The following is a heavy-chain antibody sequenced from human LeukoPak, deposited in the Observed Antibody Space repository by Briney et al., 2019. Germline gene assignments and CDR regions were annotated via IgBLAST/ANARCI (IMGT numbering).Heavy chain of an antibody. Sequence: GGSLRLSCAASGFTFSSYWMHWVRQAPGKGPVWVSRLNGDGTSTSYADSVKGRFTISRDNAKSTLYLRMNSLRVEDTAVYYCARTQLLPDDVLDFWGQGTMVTVSS. CDR3: ARTQLLPDDVLDF. D-gene: IGHD2-21*01. V-gene: IGHV3-74*01. J-gene: IGHJ3*01. CDR1: GFTFSSYW. CDR2: LNGDGTST.